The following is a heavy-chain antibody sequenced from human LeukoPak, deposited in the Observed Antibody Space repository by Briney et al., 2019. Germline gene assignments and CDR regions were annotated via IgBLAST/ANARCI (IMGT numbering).Heavy chain of an antibody. J-gene: IGHJ6*02. D-gene: IGHD3-10*01. Sequence: GGSLRLSCAASGFTFSSYSMNWVRQAPGKGLEWVSSISSSSSYVYYADSVKGRFTISRDNAKNSLYLQMNSLRAEDTAVYYCARGVPYYYGSGSSQYYYGMDVWGQGTTVTVSS. V-gene: IGHV3-21*01. CDR2: ISSSSSYV. CDR3: ARGVPYYYGSGSSQYYYGMDV. CDR1: GFTFSSYS.